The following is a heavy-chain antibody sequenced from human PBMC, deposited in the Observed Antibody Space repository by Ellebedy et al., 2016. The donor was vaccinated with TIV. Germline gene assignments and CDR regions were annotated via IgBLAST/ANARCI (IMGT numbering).Heavy chain of an antibody. CDR2: IWYDGSIQ. J-gene: IGHJ4*01. D-gene: IGHD5-24*01. CDR3: AKRDGQN. Sequence: GESLKISCAASGFTFSRPGMHWVRQAPGKGLDWVAIIWYDGSIQYYADSVKGRFTISRDNSKNTVYLQMNSLRAEDTAVYYCAKRDGQNWGHGTLVTVSS. CDR1: GFTFSRPG. V-gene: IGHV3-33*06.